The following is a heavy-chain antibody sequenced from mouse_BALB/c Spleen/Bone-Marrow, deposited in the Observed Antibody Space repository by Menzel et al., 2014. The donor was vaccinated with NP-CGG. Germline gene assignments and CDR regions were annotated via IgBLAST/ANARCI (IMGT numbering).Heavy chain of an antibody. CDR1: GFTFSSYT. CDR3: TRDAMDY. V-gene: IGHV5-6-4*01. Sequence: EVMLVESGGGLVKPGGSLKLSCAASGFTFSSYTMSWVRQTPEKRLEWVATISSGGSYTYYPDSVKGRFTISRDNAKNTLNLQMSSLKSEDTAMYYCTRDAMDYWGQGTSVTVSS. J-gene: IGHJ4*01. CDR2: ISSGGSYT.